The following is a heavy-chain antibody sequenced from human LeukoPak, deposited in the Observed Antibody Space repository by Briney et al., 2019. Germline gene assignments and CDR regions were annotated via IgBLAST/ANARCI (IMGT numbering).Heavy chain of an antibody. J-gene: IGHJ4*02. CDR2: IDPNNGGT. CDR1: GYTFTSNY. D-gene: IGHD3-10*01. Sequence: ASVTVSFKAIGYTFTSNYVHWVRQAPGQGLEWVGWIDPNNGGTYYAQPLQGRVTMTRDTSITTAYLELNSLTSDDTAVYYCARDLKDDGFGAGGSLGFWGQGTLVTVSS. V-gene: IGHV1-2*02. CDR3: ARDLKDDGFGAGGSLGF.